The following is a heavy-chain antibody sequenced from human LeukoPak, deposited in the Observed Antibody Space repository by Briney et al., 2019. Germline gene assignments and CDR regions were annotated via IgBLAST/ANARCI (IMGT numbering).Heavy chain of an antibody. CDR3: ARAMVAGPYYYYYYMDV. J-gene: IGHJ6*03. CDR1: GFTFSDYY. V-gene: IGHV3-11*04. CDR2: ISSSGSTI. Sequence: GGSLRLSCAASGFTFSDYYMSWIRQAPGKGLEWVSYISSSGSTIYYADSVKGRFTISRDNAKNSLYLQMNSLRAEDTAVYYCARAMVAGPYYYYYYMDVWGKGTTVTISS. D-gene: IGHD2-8*01.